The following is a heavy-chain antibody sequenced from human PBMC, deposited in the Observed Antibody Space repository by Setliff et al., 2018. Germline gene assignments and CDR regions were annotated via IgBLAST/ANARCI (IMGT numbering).Heavy chain of an antibody. CDR2: FDPEDGET. CDR1: GYTLTELS. CDR3: ATLAFTYYYDSSGYYPHDY. J-gene: IGHJ4*02. D-gene: IGHD3-22*01. Sequence: ASVKVSCKVSGYTLTELSMHWVRQAPGKGLEWMGGFDPEDGETIYAQEFQGRVTMTEDTSTDTAYMELSSLRSEDTAVYYCATLAFTYYYDSSGYYPHDYWGQGTLVTVSS. V-gene: IGHV1-24*01.